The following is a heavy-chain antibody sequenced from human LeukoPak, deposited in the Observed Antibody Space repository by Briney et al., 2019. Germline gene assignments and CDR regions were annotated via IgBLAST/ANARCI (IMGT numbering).Heavy chain of an antibody. CDR1: GGSISSGGYY. J-gene: IGHJ4*02. D-gene: IGHD3-10*01. V-gene: IGHV4-39*07. CDR3: ARGSTYYYGSGSHSGSHYYNY. CDR2: VNHSGST. Sequence: SETLSLTCTVSGGSISSGGYYWSWIRQPPGKGLEWIGEVNHSGSTNYNPSLRSRVTISVDTSKNQFSLKLRSVTAADTAEYYCARGSTYYYGSGSHSGSHYYNYWGQGTLVTVSS.